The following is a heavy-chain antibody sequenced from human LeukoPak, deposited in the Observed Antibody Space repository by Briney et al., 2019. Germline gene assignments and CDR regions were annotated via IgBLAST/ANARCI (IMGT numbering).Heavy chain of an antibody. CDR2: IYYSGST. D-gene: IGHD6-13*01. J-gene: IGHJ5*02. Sequence: SETLSLTCTVSGGSISSSSYYWGWIRQPPGKGLEWIGSIYYSGSTYYNPSLKSRDTISVDTSKNQFSLKLSSVTAADTAVYYCARHRRAAAGIPWYWFDPWGQGTLVTVSS. CDR1: GGSISSSSYY. V-gene: IGHV4-39*01. CDR3: ARHRRAAAGIPWYWFDP.